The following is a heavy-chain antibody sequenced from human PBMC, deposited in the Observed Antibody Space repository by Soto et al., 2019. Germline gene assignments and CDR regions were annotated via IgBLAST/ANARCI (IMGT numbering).Heavy chain of an antibody. CDR3: AKFPSRVVVVAAHGAGMGV. Sequence: EVQLLESGGDLVQPGGSLRLSCAASGFTFNDYAMTWVRQIPGKGLEWVSSISGSGDTTHYPDSVKGRFSISSDNSKNNLYLQMNSLRAEDTAVYYCAKFPSRVVVVAAHGAGMGVWGQGTTVIVSS. CDR1: GFTFNDYA. V-gene: IGHV3-23*01. CDR2: ISGSGDTT. J-gene: IGHJ6*02. D-gene: IGHD2-15*01.